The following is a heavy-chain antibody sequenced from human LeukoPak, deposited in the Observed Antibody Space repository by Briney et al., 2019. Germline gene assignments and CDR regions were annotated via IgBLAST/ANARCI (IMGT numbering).Heavy chain of an antibody. J-gene: IGHJ5*02. Sequence: RSLRLSCAPSGFTFDDYAMRWGREAPRGGVGRGSGISLNSGSIGYADSAKGRSTISRDTAKNSLYLKMTSLRADDPASYYCAKDSGSGYSSGWLTFDPWGQGTPVTVSS. D-gene: IGHD6-19*01. CDR2: ISLNSGSI. V-gene: IGHV3-9*01. CDR1: GFTFDDYA. CDR3: AKDSGSGYSSGWLTFDP.